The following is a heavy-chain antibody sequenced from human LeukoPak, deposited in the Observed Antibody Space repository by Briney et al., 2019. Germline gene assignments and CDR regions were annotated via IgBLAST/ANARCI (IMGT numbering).Heavy chain of an antibody. CDR3: ARGAIFGVTPRGYGMDV. J-gene: IGHJ6*02. D-gene: IGHD3-3*01. Sequence: ASVKVSCKASGYTFTTYDISWVRQAPGQGLEWVGWMNPNNGGTVYAQKFQGRVTMTRDTSTGTLYMELNSLKSEDTAVYYCARGAIFGVTPRGYGMDVWGQGTTVTVSS. CDR1: GYTFTTYD. CDR2: MNPNNGGT. V-gene: IGHV1-8*01.